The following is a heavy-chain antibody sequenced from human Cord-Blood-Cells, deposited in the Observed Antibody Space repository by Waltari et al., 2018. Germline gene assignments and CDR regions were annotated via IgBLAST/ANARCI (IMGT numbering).Heavy chain of an antibody. V-gene: IGHV4-34*01. CDR1: GGSFRGYY. Sequence: QVQLQQWGAGLLKPSETLSLTCAVYGGSFRGYYWSWIRQPPGKGLEWIGEINHSGSTNYNPSLKSRVTISVDTSKNQFSLKLSSVTAADTAVYYCARGLAGPSYWYFDLWGRGTLVTVSS. CDR3: ARGLAGPSYWYFDL. J-gene: IGHJ2*01. D-gene: IGHD6-19*01. CDR2: INHSGST.